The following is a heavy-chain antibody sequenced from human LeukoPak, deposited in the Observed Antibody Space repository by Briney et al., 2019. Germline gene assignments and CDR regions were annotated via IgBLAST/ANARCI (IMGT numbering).Heavy chain of an antibody. CDR2: IYTTGST. CDR3: ARGSYSYGYYFDY. D-gene: IGHD5-18*01. Sequence: PSETLSLTCTVSGVSISSYYWSWIRQPAGKGLEWIGRIYTTGSTNYNPSLKSRVNMSVDTSKNQFSLKLSSVTAADTAVYYCARGSYSYGYYFDYWGQGTLVTVSS. V-gene: IGHV4-4*07. J-gene: IGHJ4*02. CDR1: GVSISSYY.